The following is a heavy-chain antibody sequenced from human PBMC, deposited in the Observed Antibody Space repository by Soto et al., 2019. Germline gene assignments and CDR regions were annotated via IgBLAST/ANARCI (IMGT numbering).Heavy chain of an antibody. D-gene: IGHD4-17*01. V-gene: IGHV3-33*01. CDR2: IWYDGSNK. CDR1: GFTFSSYG. CDR3: ARVPPSTVTSYYFDY. Sequence: GGSLRLSCAASGFTFSSYGMHWVRQAPGKGLEWVAVIWYDGSNKYYAGSVKGRFTISRDNSKNTLYLQMNSLRAEDTAVYYCARVPPSTVTSYYFDYWGQGTLVTVSS. J-gene: IGHJ4*02.